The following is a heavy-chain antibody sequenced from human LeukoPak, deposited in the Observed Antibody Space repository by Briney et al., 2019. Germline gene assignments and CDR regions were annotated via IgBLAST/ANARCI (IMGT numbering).Heavy chain of an antibody. CDR1: GFTFSAHS. Sequence: GGSLRLSCAVSGFTFSAHSMHWVRQAPGKGLDWVAVVNDDGSYTSYAASVKGRFTISRDNSKNTVVLQMNSLSVDDTAIYYCARQSLAASGLDSWGQGMLVTVSS. J-gene: IGHJ4*02. CDR2: VNDDGSYT. D-gene: IGHD6-13*01. V-gene: IGHV3-30*03. CDR3: ARQSLAASGLDS.